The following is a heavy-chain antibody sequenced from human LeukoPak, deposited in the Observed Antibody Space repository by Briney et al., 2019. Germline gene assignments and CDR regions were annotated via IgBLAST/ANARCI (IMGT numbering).Heavy chain of an antibody. D-gene: IGHD5-24*01. CDR2: ISGGGEST. Sequence: PGGSLRLSCAASGFTFRSYEMNWIRHAPGRGLEWVSHISGGGESTVYPDAVKGRFIISRDNTKNSPYLQMNSLRVEDTGVYYCARRSGRRYEYWGQGVLVTVSP. V-gene: IGHV3-48*03. J-gene: IGHJ4*02. CDR3: ARRSGRRYEY. CDR1: GFTFRSYE.